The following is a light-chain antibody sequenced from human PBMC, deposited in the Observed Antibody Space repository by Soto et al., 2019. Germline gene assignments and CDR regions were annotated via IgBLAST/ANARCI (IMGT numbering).Light chain of an antibody. CDR1: QSVSSNY. Sequence: EIVLTQSPGTLSLSPGERATLSYRANQSVSSNYLAWYQQKPDQAPSLLIYGTSSRATAIPDRFSGSGSGTDFTLTISRLEPEDFAVYYCQQYGSSSWSFGQGTKVDIK. V-gene: IGKV3-20*01. CDR2: GTS. CDR3: QQYGSSSWS. J-gene: IGKJ1*01.